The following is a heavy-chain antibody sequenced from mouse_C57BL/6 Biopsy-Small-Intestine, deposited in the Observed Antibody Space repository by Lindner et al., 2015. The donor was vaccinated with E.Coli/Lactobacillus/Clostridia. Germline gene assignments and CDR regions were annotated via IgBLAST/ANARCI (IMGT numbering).Heavy chain of an antibody. Sequence: VQLQESGGDLVKSGGSLKLSCAASGFTFSDFGMHWVRQAPEKGLEWVAYISSGSSTIYYADTVKGRFTISRDNAKNTLFLQMTSLRSEDTAMYYCARDYAGSDYWGQGTTLTVSS. CDR1: GFTFSDFG. D-gene: IGHD1-1*01. J-gene: IGHJ2*01. CDR2: ISSGSSTI. V-gene: IGHV5-17*01. CDR3: ARDYAGSDY.